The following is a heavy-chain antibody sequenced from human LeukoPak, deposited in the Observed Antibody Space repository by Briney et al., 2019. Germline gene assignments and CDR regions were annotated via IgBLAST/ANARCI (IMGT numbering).Heavy chain of an antibody. CDR2: IIPIFGTA. V-gene: IGHV1-69*13. J-gene: IGHJ3*02. D-gene: IGHD4-23*01. Sequence: ASVKVSCKASGGTFSSYAISWVRQAPGQGLEWMGGIIPIFGTANYAQKFQGRVTITADESTSTAYMELSSLRSEDTAVYYCATQTTVVTPDAFDIWGQGTMVTVSS. CDR3: ATQTTVVTPDAFDI. CDR1: GGTFSSYA.